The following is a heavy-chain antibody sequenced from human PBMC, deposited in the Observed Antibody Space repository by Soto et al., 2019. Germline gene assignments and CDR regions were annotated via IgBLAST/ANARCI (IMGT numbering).Heavy chain of an antibody. V-gene: IGHV4-34*01. D-gene: IGHD6-6*01. CDR3: ARGYTPTSYSSSPNTVYYFDY. CDR1: GGSFSGYY. Sequence: SETLSLTCAVYGGSFSGYYWSWIRQPPGKGLEWIGEINHSGSTNYNPSLKSRVTISVDTSKNQFSLKLSSVTAADTAVYYCARGYTPTSYSSSPNTVYYFDYWGQGTLVTVSS. CDR2: INHSGST. J-gene: IGHJ4*02.